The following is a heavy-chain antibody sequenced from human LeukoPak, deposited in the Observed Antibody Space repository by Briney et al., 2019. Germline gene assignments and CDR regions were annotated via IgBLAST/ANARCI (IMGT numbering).Heavy chain of an antibody. J-gene: IGHJ3*02. CDR1: GFIFSSYA. V-gene: IGHV3-30*04. CDR2: ISYDGSNK. D-gene: IGHD6-19*01. Sequence: PGGSLRLSCAASGFIFSSYAMHWVRQTPGKGLEWVAVISYDGSNKYYADSVKGRFTISRDNSKNTLSLQMNSLRAEDTAVYYCARGPESSGWSHVFDIWGQETMVTVSS. CDR3: ARGPESSGWSHVFDI.